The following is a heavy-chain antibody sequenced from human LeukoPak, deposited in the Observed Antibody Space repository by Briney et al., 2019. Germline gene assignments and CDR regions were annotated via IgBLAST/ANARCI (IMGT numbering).Heavy chain of an antibody. CDR1: GGTFSGYY. J-gene: IGHJ6*03. D-gene: IGHD1-26*01. CDR3: ARLSVIVGAALEYYYYYMDV. CDR2: SNDSGGT. Sequence: SETLSLTCAVYGGTFSGYYWTWIRQPPGKRLEWVGESNDSGGTNYNPSLRSRVTISADKSKNQVSLKLTSVTAADTAVYYCARLSVIVGAALEYYYYYMDVWGQGTTVTVSS. V-gene: IGHV4-34*01.